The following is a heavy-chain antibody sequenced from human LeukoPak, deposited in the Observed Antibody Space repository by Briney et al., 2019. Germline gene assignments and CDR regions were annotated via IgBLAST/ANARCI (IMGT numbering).Heavy chain of an antibody. D-gene: IGHD1-14*01. CDR1: GYRFSNYW. J-gene: IGHJ4*02. Sequence: GESLKISCKGSGYRFSNYWIGWVRQMPGRGLECMGIMYPGDSDARYSPSFQGQITMSADKSIDTAYLQWNSLKASDTAIYYCARGEITGTPGYYWGQGTVVTVSS. V-gene: IGHV5-51*01. CDR2: MYPGDSDA. CDR3: ARGEITGTPGYY.